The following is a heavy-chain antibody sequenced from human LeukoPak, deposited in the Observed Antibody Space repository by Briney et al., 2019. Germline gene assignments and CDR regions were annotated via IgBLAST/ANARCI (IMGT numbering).Heavy chain of an antibody. CDR3: ARDLGMADFDY. Sequence: SETLSLTCTLSGDSITSSDHYWVWIRQSPGKGLEWIGYVYDTDTTNYNPSLQSRVTISLDTSNYQFSLTLTSITAADTAVYFCARDLGMADFDYWGQGTLVTVSS. CDR1: GDSITSSDHY. CDR2: VYDTDTT. J-gene: IGHJ4*02. V-gene: IGHV4-61*08. D-gene: IGHD6-13*01.